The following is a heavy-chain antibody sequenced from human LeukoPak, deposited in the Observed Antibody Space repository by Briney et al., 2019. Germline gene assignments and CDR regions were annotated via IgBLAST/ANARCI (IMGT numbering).Heavy chain of an antibody. CDR3: AKVYSSSSRYYYYYGMDV. CDR2: ISYDGSNK. J-gene: IGHJ6*02. V-gene: IGHV3-30*18. D-gene: IGHD6-6*01. CDR1: GFTFSSCG. Sequence: GGSLRLSCAASGFTFSSCGMHWVRQAPGKGLEWVAVISYDGSNKYYADSVKGRFTISRDNSKNTLYLQMNSLRAEDTAVYYCAKVYSSSSRYYYYYGMDVWGQGTTVTVSS.